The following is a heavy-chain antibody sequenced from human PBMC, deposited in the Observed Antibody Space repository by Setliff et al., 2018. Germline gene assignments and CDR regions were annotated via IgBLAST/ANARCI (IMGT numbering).Heavy chain of an antibody. CDR2: ISSDSTYI. CDR3: ARDRVMSRDAFDI. Sequence: GGSLRLSCVVSGFPFRTYTMNWVRQAPRKGLEWVSSISSDSTYIYYADSVQGRFTISRDNAKSSLYLQMNSLRAEDTAVYYCARDRVMSRDAFDIWGQGTMVTVSS. V-gene: IGHV3-21*01. D-gene: IGHD3-10*01. CDR1: GFPFRTYT. J-gene: IGHJ3*02.